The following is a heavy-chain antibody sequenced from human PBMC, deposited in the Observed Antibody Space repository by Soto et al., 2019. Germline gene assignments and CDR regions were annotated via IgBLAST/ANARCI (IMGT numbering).Heavy chain of an antibody. Sequence: ASVKVSCKVSGYTLTELSMHWVRQAPGKGREWMGGFDPEDGETIYAQKFQGRVTMTEDTSTDTAYMELSSLRSEDTAVYYCATSTGITGTTRYYGMDVWGQGTTVTVSS. CDR1: GYTLTELS. CDR3: ATSTGITGTTRYYGMDV. CDR2: FDPEDGET. J-gene: IGHJ6*02. V-gene: IGHV1-24*01. D-gene: IGHD1-7*01.